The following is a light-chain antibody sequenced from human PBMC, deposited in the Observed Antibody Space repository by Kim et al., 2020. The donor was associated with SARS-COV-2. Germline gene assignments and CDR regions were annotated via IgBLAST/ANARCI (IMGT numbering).Light chain of an antibody. Sequence: PEERATLSCRASQNIDTYLAWYQQRPGQAPRLLVYDASNRATGVPDRFSGSGSGTDFTLTISSLEPEDFSIYYCQQRNSWPPAVTFGGGTKVDIK. CDR2: DAS. J-gene: IGKJ4*01. V-gene: IGKV3-11*01. CDR3: QQRNSWPPAVT. CDR1: QNIDTY.